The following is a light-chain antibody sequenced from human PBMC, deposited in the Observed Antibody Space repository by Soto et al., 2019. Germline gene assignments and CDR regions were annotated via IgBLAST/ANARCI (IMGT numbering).Light chain of an antibody. J-gene: IGKJ3*01. Sequence: DIVLTQSPATLSLSPGDRATLSCRASQSVSSYLAWYQQKPGQAPRLLIYDASNRATGIPARFSGSGSGTDFTLTIRSLEPEDFADYYCQQRSAFGPGTKVDIK. CDR3: QQRSA. V-gene: IGKV3-11*01. CDR2: DAS. CDR1: QSVSSY.